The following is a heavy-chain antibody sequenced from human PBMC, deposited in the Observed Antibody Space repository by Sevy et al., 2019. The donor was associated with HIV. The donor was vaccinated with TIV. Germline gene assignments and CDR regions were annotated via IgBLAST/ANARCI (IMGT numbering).Heavy chain of an antibody. CDR3: ARDSGYDHTNFDY. Sequence: SETLSLTCTVSGGSISSYYWSWIRQPPGKGLEWIGYIYYSGSTNYNPSLKSRVTISVDTSKNQFSLKLSSVTAADTAVYYCARDSGYDHTNFDYWGQGTLVTVSS. CDR2: IYYSGST. CDR1: GGSISSYY. J-gene: IGHJ4*02. D-gene: IGHD5-12*01. V-gene: IGHV4-59*01.